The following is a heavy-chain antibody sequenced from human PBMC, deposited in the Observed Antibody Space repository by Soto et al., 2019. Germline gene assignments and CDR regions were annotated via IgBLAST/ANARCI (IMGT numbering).Heavy chain of an antibody. V-gene: IGHV3-7*01. CDR3: ARLSLEAYYYYYYMDV. CDR1: GFTLSGYW. J-gene: IGHJ6*03. CDR2: MKQDGSEK. Sequence: GGSLRLSCVASGFTLSGYWMSWFRQAPGKGLEWVANMKQDGSEKYYVDSVKGRFTISRDNAKNSLYLQMNSLRAEDTAVYYCARLSLEAYYYYYYMDVWGKGTTVTVSS.